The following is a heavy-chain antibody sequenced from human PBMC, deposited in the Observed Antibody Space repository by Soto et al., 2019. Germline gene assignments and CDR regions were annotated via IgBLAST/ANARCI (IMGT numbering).Heavy chain of an antibody. CDR1: GFTFRSYV. J-gene: IGHJ1*01. Sequence: VQLVASGGGVVQPGTSLRVSCVGSGFTFRSYVIHWVRQAPGKGLEWVALTSYDGSDKYYGGSVRGRFTISRDNSRNTVDLQMDSLRLEDTALYYCARWGTTGGLDVWGQGTLVSVSS. V-gene: IGHV3-30*19. CDR2: TSYDGSDK. CDR3: ARWGTTGGLDV. D-gene: IGHD3-16*01.